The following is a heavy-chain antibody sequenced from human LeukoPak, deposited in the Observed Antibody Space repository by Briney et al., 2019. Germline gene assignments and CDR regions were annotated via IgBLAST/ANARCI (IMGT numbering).Heavy chain of an antibody. V-gene: IGHV3-7*01. CDR3: ARDYFLGGSWLYYFDY. J-gene: IGHJ4*02. CDR1: GFTFSDYY. D-gene: IGHD6-13*01. Sequence: GGSLRLSCAASGFTFSDYYMSWIRQAPGKGLEWVANIKQDGSEKYYVDSVKGRFTISRDNAKNSLYLQMNSLRAEDTAVYYCARDYFLGGSWLYYFDYWGQGTLVTVSS. CDR2: IKQDGSEK.